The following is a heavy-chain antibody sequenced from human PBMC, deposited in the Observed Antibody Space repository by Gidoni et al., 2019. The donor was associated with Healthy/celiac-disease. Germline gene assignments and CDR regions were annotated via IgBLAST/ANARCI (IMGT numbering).Heavy chain of an antibody. CDR3: ARHRVGGVIVLIAVSNDAFDI. D-gene: IGHD3-16*02. Sequence: EVQLVQSGAEVKKPGESLRISCKGSGYSFTRYWISWVRQMPGKGLEWMGRIDPSDSYTNYSPSFQGHVTISADKSISTAYLQWSSLKASDTAMYYCARHRVGGVIVLIAVSNDAFDIWGQGTMVTVSS. J-gene: IGHJ3*02. CDR2: IDPSDSYT. CDR1: GYSFTRYW. V-gene: IGHV5-10-1*03.